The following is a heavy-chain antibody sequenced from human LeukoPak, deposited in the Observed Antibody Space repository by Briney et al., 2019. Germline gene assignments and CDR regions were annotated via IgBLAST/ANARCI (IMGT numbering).Heavy chain of an antibody. J-gene: IGHJ6*03. CDR3: AREDSRGSFYFYCFMDA. D-gene: IGHD3-22*01. CDR1: GYSISSGYY. CDR2: IYHSGST. V-gene: IGHV4-38-2*02. Sequence: SETLSLTCTVSGYSISSGYYWGWIRQPPGKGLECIGSIYHSGSTYYNPSLKSRVTISVDTSKNQFSLKLSSVTAADTAVYYCAREDSRGSFYFYCFMDAWGRGTTVTVSS.